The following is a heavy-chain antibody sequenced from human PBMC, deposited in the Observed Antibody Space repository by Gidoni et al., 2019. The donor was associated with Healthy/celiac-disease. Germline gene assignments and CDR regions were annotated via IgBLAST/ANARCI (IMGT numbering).Heavy chain of an antibody. Sequence: QVQLVESGGGVVQPGRSLRLSCAASGFTFSSDGMHWVRQAPGKGLEWVAVIWYDGSNKYYADSVKGRFTISRDNSKNTLYLQMNSLRAEDTAVYYCARAGLWALLGADDAFDIWGQGTMVTVSS. J-gene: IGHJ3*02. CDR1: GFTFSSDG. D-gene: IGHD1-26*01. CDR2: IWYDGSNK. CDR3: ARAGLWALLGADDAFDI. V-gene: IGHV3-33*01.